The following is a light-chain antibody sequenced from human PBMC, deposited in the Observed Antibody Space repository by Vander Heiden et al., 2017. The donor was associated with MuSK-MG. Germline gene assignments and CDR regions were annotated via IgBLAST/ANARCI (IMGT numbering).Light chain of an antibody. Sequence: SSVLTQPPSVSVAPGQTARITSAADNLRCKRVHWYQQKAGQAPVLVLFDDRDRRSGIPERISGSNSGNTDTATLTIDRVEDGDEADYYCQVRDGNSDQVVFGGGTKLTVL. CDR1: NLRCKR. CDR3: QVRDGNSDQVV. J-gene: IGLJ2*01. V-gene: IGLV3-21*02. CDR2: DDR.